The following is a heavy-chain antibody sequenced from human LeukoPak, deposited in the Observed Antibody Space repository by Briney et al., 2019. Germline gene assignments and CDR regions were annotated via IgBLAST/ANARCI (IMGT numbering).Heavy chain of an antibody. Sequence: GGSLRLSCAASGFTFSSYAMSWVRQAPGKGLEWVSAISGSGGSTYYEDSVKGRFTISRDNSKNTLYLQMNSLRAEETAVYYCAKAPLAYYYDSSAQGDFDYWGQGTLVTVSS. CDR2: ISGSGGST. CDR3: AKAPLAYYYDSSAQGDFDY. V-gene: IGHV3-23*01. CDR1: GFTFSSYA. D-gene: IGHD3-22*01. J-gene: IGHJ4*02.